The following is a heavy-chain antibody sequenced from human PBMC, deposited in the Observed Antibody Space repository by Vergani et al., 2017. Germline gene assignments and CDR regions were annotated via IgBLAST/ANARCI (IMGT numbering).Heavy chain of an antibody. CDR3: AKDVGRQGVLDD. V-gene: IGHV3-30*18. Sequence: QVQLVESGGGVVQPGRSLRLSCAASGFTFSSYGMPWVRQAPGKGLGWVAVISYDGSTKYYADSVKGRFTISRGNSKNTLYLQMNSLRAEDTAVYYCAKDVGRQGVLDDWGQGTLVTVSS. D-gene: IGHD1-26*01. CDR2: ISYDGSTK. CDR1: GFTFSSYG. J-gene: IGHJ4*02.